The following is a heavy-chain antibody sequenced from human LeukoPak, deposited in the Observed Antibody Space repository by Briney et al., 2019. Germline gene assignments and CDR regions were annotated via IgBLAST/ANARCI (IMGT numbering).Heavy chain of an antibody. Sequence: PSETLSLTCTVSGGSISSYYWSWVRQPPGKGLEWIGYIHYSGSTNYNPSLKSRVTISVDTSKNQFSLKLSSVTAADTAVYYCARATTVTTSFDPWGQGTLVTVSS. D-gene: IGHD4-4*01. V-gene: IGHV4-59*01. J-gene: IGHJ5*02. CDR2: IHYSGST. CDR3: ARATTVTTSFDP. CDR1: GGSISSYY.